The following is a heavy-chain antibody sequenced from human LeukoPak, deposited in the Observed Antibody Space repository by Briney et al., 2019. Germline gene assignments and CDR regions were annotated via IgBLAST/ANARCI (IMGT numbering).Heavy chain of an antibody. CDR3: ARDPRPGLMVRGAYNAFDI. CDR1: GGSISSYY. Sequence: PSETLSLTCTVSGGSISSYYWSWIRQPPGKGLEWIGYIYYSGSTNYNPSLKSRVTISVDTSKNQFSLKLSSVTAADTAVYYCARDPRPGLMVRGAYNAFDIWGHGTMVTVSS. D-gene: IGHD3-10*01. CDR2: IYYSGST. V-gene: IGHV4-59*12. J-gene: IGHJ3*02.